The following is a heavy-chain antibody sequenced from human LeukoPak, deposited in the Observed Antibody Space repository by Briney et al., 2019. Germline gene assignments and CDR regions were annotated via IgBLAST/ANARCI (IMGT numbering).Heavy chain of an antibody. CDR2: INPSAGGT. CDR1: GYTLSTYY. V-gene: IGHV1-46*01. D-gene: IGHD5-12*01. CDR3: ARALEDYSGHDYGLDY. Sequence: KASGYTLSTYYMHWVRQAPGQELDWMGIINPSAGGTSYAQKFQGRVTMTRDTSTSTVYMELSSLRSEDTAVYYCARALEDYSGHDYGLDYWGQGTLVTVSS. J-gene: IGHJ4*02.